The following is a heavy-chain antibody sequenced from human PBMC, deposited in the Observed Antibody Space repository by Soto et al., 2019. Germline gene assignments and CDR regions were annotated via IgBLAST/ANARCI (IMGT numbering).Heavy chain of an antibody. D-gene: IGHD2-2*01. Sequence: KPSETLSLTCTVSGGSVSSGSYYWSWIRQPPGKGLEWIGYIYYSGSTNYNPSLKSRVTISVDTSKNQFSLKLSSVTAADTAVYYCARDPGTSCYFDWGQGTLVTVSS. J-gene: IGHJ4*02. CDR1: GGSVSSGSYY. CDR3: ARDPGTSCYFD. CDR2: IYYSGST. V-gene: IGHV4-61*01.